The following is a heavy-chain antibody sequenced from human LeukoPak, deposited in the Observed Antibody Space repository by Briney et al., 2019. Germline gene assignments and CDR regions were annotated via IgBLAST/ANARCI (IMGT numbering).Heavy chain of an antibody. Sequence: LETLSLTCTVSGGSISSSSYYWGWIRQPPGKGLEWIGSIYYSGSTYYNPSLKSRVTISVDTSKNQFSLKLSSVTAADTAVYYCARVESGWNYMDVWGKGTMVTVSS. CDR3: ARVESGWNYMDV. CDR2: IYYSGST. J-gene: IGHJ6*03. D-gene: IGHD3-3*01. CDR1: GGSISSSSYY. V-gene: IGHV4-39*01.